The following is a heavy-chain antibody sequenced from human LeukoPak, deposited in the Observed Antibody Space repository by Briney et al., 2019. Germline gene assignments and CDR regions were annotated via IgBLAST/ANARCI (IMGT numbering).Heavy chain of an antibody. Sequence: SVKVSCKASGGTFSSYAVSWVRQAPGQGLEWMGGIIPIFGTANYAQKFQGRVTITADESTSTAYMELSSLRSEDTAVYYCARGAYDSSGFTFDYWGQGTLVTVSS. CDR1: GGTFSSYA. CDR3: ARGAYDSSGFTFDY. CDR2: IIPIFGTA. V-gene: IGHV1-69*13. J-gene: IGHJ4*02. D-gene: IGHD3-22*01.